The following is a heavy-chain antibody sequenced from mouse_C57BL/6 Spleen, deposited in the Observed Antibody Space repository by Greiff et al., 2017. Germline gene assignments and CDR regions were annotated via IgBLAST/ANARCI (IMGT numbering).Heavy chain of an antibody. CDR3: ARARGLRVYFDV. V-gene: IGHV1-61*01. D-gene: IGHD2-4*01. CDR2: IYPSDSET. J-gene: IGHJ1*03. CDR1: GYTFTSYW. Sequence: VQLQQPGAELVRPGSSVKLSCKASGYTFTSYWMDWVKQRPGQGLEWIGNIYPSDSETHYNQKFKDKATLTVDKSSSTAYMQLSSLTSEDSAVYYCARARGLRVYFDVWGTGTTVTVSS.